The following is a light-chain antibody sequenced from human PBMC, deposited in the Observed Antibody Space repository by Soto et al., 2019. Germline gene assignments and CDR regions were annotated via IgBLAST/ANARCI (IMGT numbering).Light chain of an antibody. Sequence: DILMTQSSSTLSASVGDRITITCRASETISSWLAWYQQKSGKAPQLLIYDASTLESGVPSRFSGSGFGTEFSLTISSLQPDDFATYYCQEYESHLRTFGPGTKVEIK. V-gene: IGKV1-5*01. CDR3: QEYESHLRT. CDR2: DAS. J-gene: IGKJ1*01. CDR1: ETISSW.